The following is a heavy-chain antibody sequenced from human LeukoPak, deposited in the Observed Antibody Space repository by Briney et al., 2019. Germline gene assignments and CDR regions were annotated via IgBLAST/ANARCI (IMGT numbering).Heavy chain of an antibody. D-gene: IGHD3-10*01. CDR2: INPNSGGT. Sequence: GASVKDSCKASGYTFTGYYMHWVRQAPGQGLEWMGWINPNSGGTNYAQKFQGRVTMTRDTSISTAYMELSRLRSDDTAVYYCARERGGLLWFGELSNWGQGTLVTVSS. CDR1: GYTFTGYY. V-gene: IGHV1-2*02. J-gene: IGHJ4*02. CDR3: ARERGGLLWFGELSN.